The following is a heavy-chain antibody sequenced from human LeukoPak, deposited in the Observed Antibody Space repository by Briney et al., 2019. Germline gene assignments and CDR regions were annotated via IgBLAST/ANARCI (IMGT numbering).Heavy chain of an antibody. CDR3: AQSDYGGNFDY. CDR2: IYYSGST. V-gene: IGHV4-59*01. J-gene: IGHJ4*01. CDR1: GGSISNDY. D-gene: IGHD4-23*01. Sequence: SETLSLTCTVSGGSISNDYWSWIRQPPGKGLEWIGYIYYSGSTDYNPSLKSRVIISVDTSKNQFSLKVNSVTAADTAVYYCAQSDYGGNFDYWGHGTLVTDSS.